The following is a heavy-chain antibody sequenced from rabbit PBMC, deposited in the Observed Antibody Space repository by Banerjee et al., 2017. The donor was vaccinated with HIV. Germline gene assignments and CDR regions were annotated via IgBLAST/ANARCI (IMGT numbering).Heavy chain of an antibody. CDR3: ARGGYYTIGAGYAYAFNL. Sequence: QQLVESGGGLVKPGASLTLTCKASGFSFSSGYYMCWVRQAPGKGLEWIGCIYAGSGGTTYYASWAKGRFTIAKTSSATVTLQMTSLTAADTATYFCARGGYYTIGAGYAYAFNLWGQGTLVTVS. J-gene: IGHJ4*01. V-gene: IGHV1S40*01. CDR1: GFSFSSGYY. CDR2: IYAGSGGTT. D-gene: IGHD6-1*01.